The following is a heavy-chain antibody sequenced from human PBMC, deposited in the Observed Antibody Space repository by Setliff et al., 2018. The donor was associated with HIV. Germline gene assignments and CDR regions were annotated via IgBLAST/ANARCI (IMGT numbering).Heavy chain of an antibody. CDR2: IYPGDSDT. V-gene: IGHV5-51*01. Sequence: PGESLTLSCKGSGYSFASDWIGWVRQMSGKCLEWMGIIYPGDSDTIYSPSCQGQVIISADKSISTAYLQWSSLRASDSAMYYCARFWNSGRYRDAFAILRQGTMVTVSS. D-gene: IGHD1-26*01. CDR1: GYSFASDW. CDR3: ARFWNSGRYRDAFAI. J-gene: IGHJ3*02.